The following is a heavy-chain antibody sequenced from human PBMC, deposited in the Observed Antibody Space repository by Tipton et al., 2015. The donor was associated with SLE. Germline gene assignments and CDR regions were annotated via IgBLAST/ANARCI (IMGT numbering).Heavy chain of an antibody. J-gene: IGHJ6*02. V-gene: IGHV4-59*11. D-gene: IGHD2-2*01. CDR1: GGSIGSHY. Sequence: TLSLTCTLSGGSIGSHYWSWFRQPPGKGLVWIGYFYSSGSTNYHPSLKSRVTISQDTSKNQFSLKLSPVTAADTAVYYCAGYCTSTSCYEARGGMDVWGQGTTVTVSS. CDR2: FYSSGST. CDR3: AGYCTSTSCYEARGGMDV.